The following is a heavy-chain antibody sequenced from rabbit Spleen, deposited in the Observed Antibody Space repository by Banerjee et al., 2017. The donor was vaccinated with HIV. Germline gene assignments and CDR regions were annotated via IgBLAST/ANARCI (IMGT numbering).Heavy chain of an antibody. CDR3: ARDLAGAIGWNFYL. Sequence: QSLEESGGDLVKPGASLTLTCTASGIDFSGNYYMCWVRQAPGKGLEWIGCIYTSSGSTWYAGWAKGRFTISTTSSTTVTLQMTSLTAAGTATYFCARDLAGAIGWNFYLWGPGTLVTVS. D-gene: IGHD4-1*01. V-gene: IGHV1S40*01. CDR2: IYTSSGST. J-gene: IGHJ6*01. CDR1: GIDFSGNYY.